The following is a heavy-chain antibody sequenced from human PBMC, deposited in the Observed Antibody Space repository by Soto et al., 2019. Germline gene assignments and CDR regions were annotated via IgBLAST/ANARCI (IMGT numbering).Heavy chain of an antibody. D-gene: IGHD1-26*01. CDR1: GDSISRTSHY. CDR3: ARHGGWEVPYYSNWFDP. V-gene: IGHV4-39*01. Sequence: SETLSLTCPVSGDSISRTSHYWAWIRQPPGKGLEWIGGIYYSGTAYYNPSLKSRVTISVDTSKNQFSLRLSSVTAADTAVYFCARHGGWEVPYYSNWFDPWGQGTLVTVSS. CDR2: IYYSGTA. J-gene: IGHJ5*02.